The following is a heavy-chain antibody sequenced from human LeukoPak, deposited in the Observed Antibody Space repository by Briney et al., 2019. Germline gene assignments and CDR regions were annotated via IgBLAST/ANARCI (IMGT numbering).Heavy chain of an antibody. D-gene: IGHD6-6*01. CDR3: ARVGGIAARRVFDY. CDR1: GGSFSGYY. Sequence: SETLSLTCAVYGGSFSGYYWSWIRQPPGKGLEWIGEINHSGSTNYNPSLKSRVTISVDTSENQFSLKLSSVTAPNTAVYYCARVGGIAARRVFDYWGQGTLVTVPS. V-gene: IGHV4-34*01. J-gene: IGHJ4*02. CDR2: INHSGST.